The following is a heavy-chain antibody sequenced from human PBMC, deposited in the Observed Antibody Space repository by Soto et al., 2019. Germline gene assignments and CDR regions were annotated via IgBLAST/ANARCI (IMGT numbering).Heavy chain of an antibody. V-gene: IGHV4-39*07. Sequence: PSETLSLTCIVSGGSISSSSYYWSWIRQPPGKGLEWIGEINHSGSTNCNPSLKSRVTISVDTSKNQFSLKLSSVTAADTAVYYCARAAPRYCSGGSCYSGRAYWGQGTLVPVSS. CDR3: ARAAPRYCSGGSCYSGRAY. CDR2: INHSGST. D-gene: IGHD2-15*01. CDR1: GGSISSSSYY. J-gene: IGHJ4*02.